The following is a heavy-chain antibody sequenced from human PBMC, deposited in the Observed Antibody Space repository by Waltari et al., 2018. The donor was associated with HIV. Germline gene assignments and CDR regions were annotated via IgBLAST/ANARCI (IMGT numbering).Heavy chain of an antibody. CDR1: AYTFTGDY. V-gene: IGHV1-2*02. Sequence: QVQLVQPGAEVKKPGASVKVSCKAYAYTFTGDYMHWVRQAPGQGLEWMGWINPNSGGTNYAQRFLGRVTMTRDTSISTAYMELSSLRSDDTAVYYCARLRDLRYYFDYWGQGTLVTVSS. CDR3: ARLRDLRYYFDY. J-gene: IGHJ4*02. CDR2: INPNSGGT. D-gene: IGHD5-12*01.